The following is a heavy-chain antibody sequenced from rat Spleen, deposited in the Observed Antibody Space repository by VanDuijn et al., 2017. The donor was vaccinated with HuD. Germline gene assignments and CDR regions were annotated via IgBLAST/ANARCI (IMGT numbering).Heavy chain of an antibody. CDR2: ISYGDSFGHSGT. CDR3: ARRHYGYTDYFDY. D-gene: IGHD1-9*01. J-gene: IGHJ2*01. Sequence: EVQLVESGGGLVQPGRSLKLSCAASGFTFSDYGVAWVRQAPTTGLEWVATISYGDSFGHSGTYYRDSVKGRFTISRDNAKSTLSLQMDSLRSEDTATYYWARRHYGYTDYFDYWGQGVMVTVSS. CDR1: GFTFSDYG. V-gene: IGHV5-29*01.